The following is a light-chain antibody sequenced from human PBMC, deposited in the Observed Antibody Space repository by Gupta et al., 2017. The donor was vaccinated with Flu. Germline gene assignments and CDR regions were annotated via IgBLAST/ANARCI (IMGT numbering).Light chain of an antibody. V-gene: IGKV1-9*01. CDR1: QGINNY. Sequence: PSSLSASIGDRVSISCRASQGINNYLAWYQQKPGEAPKLLIYAASTLQGEVPSRFSGSTSETEFSLTISSLQPEDFATYYCQQFKTDPYTFGQGTKLEIK. CDR2: AAS. J-gene: IGKJ2*01. CDR3: QQFKTDPYT.